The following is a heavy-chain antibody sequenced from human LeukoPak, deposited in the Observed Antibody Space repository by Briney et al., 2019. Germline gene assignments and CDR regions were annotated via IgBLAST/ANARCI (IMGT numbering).Heavy chain of an antibody. CDR3: ARSVVVPAAMRDAFDI. CDR1: RYTFTGYN. Sequence: ASVKVSCKASRYTFTGYNIHWVRQAPGQGLEWMGWINPQSGGTTYAQKFQGRVTMTRDTSISTAYMELSRLRSDDTALYYCARSVVVPAAMRDAFDIWGQGTKVTASS. J-gene: IGHJ3*02. CDR2: INPQSGGT. V-gene: IGHV1-2*02. D-gene: IGHD2-2*01.